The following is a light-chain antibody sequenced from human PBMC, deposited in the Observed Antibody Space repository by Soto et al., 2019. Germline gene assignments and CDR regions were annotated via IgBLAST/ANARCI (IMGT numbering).Light chain of an antibody. CDR2: GAS. CDR1: QSVSSSY. CDR3: HQYGSSSWT. Sequence: EVVMTQSPATLSMSPGERATLYCRASQSVSSSYLAWYQQKPGQAPRLLIYGASSRATGVPDRFSGSGSGTDFTLTISRLEPEDFAVYYCHQYGSSSWTFGQGTKVDIK. J-gene: IGKJ1*01. V-gene: IGKV3-20*01.